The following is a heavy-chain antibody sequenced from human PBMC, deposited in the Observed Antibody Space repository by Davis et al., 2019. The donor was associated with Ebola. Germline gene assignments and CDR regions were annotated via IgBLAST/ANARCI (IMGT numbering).Heavy chain of an antibody. V-gene: IGHV3-9*01. CDR1: GFTFDDYA. Sequence: SLKISCAASGFTFDDYAMHWVRQAPGKGLEWVSGISWNSGSIGYADSVKGRFTISRDDSKNTLYLQMNSLRAEDTAVYYCARDSDYGYYHGMDVWGQGTMVTVS. D-gene: IGHD4-17*01. CDR3: ARDSDYGYYHGMDV. CDR2: ISWNSGSI. J-gene: IGHJ6*02.